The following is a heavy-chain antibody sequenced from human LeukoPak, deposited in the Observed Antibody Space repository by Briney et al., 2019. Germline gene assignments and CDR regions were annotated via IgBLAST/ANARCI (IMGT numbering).Heavy chain of an antibody. J-gene: IGHJ4*02. V-gene: IGHV3-7*01. Sequence: GGSLRLSCAGSGFSFSSYWMGWVRQTPEKGLEYVANIIQDGGETHYVDSVKGRFTISRDNAKKQLYLQMNRLRAEDTAVYYCARTQNIAAAGPWDYWGQGTLVTVSS. CDR1: GFSFSSYW. CDR3: ARTQNIAAAGPWDY. D-gene: IGHD6-13*01. CDR2: IIQDGGET.